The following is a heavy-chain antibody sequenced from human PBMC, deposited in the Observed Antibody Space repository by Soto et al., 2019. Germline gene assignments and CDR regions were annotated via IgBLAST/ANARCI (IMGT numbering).Heavy chain of an antibody. D-gene: IGHD5-18*01. J-gene: IGHJ5*02. CDR3: ERRDGGYSYGPNNWFDP. V-gene: IGHV5-51*01. Sequence: PGESLKISCKGSGYSFTSYWIGWVRQMPGKGLEWMGIIYPGDSDTRYSPSFQGQVTISADKSISTAYLQWSSLKASDTAMYYCERRDGGYSYGPNNWFDPWGQGTLVTV. CDR2: IYPGDSDT. CDR1: GYSFTSYW.